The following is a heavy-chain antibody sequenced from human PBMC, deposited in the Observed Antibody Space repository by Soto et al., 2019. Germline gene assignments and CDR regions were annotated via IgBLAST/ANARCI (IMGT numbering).Heavy chain of an antibody. CDR1: GFTFSSYW. CDR2: IKQDGSEK. Sequence: GGSLRLSCAASGFTFSSYWMSWVRQAPGKGLEWVANIKQDGSEKYYVDSVKGRFTISRDNAKNSLYLQMNSLRAEDTAVYYCARVGIGYCSSTSCYYYYYGMDVWGQGTTVTVSS. CDR3: ARVGIGYCSSTSCYYYYYGMDV. J-gene: IGHJ6*02. V-gene: IGHV3-7*01. D-gene: IGHD2-2*01.